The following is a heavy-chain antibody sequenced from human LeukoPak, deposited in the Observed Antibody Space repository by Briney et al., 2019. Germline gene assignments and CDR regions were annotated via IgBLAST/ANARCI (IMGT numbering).Heavy chain of an antibody. CDR2: ISAYNGNT. V-gene: IGHV1-18*01. CDR3: ARDTDIVVVPAAPDY. CDR1: GYTFTSYG. D-gene: IGHD2-2*01. J-gene: IGHJ4*02. Sequence: ASVKVSCKASGYTFTSYGISWARQAPGQGLEWMGWISAYNGNTNYAQKLQGRVTMTTDTSTSTAYMELRSLRSDDTAMYYCARDTDIVVVPAAPDYWGQGTLVTVSS.